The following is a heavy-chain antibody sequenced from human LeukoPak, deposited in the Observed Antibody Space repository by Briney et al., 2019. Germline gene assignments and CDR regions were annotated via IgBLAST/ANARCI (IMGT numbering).Heavy chain of an antibody. D-gene: IGHD2-15*01. J-gene: IGHJ4*02. CDR2: INPNSGDT. V-gene: IGHV1-2*02. Sequence: GASVKVSCKASGYTFTGYYIHWVRQAPGQGLEWMGWINPNSGDTNYAQKFQGRVTMTTETSISTAHMELSSLRSDNTAVYYCVRFPSGGGCYDYWGQGTLVTVSS. CDR1: GYTFTGYY. CDR3: VRFPSGGGCYDY.